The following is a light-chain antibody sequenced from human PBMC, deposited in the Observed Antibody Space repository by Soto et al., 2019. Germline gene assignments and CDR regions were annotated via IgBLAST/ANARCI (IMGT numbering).Light chain of an antibody. CDR2: MMS. CDR3: MQATQAYT. V-gene: IGKV2-24*01. CDR1: QSLVHSDVNTY. J-gene: IGKJ2*01. Sequence: DIVLTQTPLSSPVTLGQPASISCRSSQSLVHSDVNTYLTWLQQRPGQPPRLLIYMMSNGFSGVPDRVRGSGAGTDFTLKISRVEADDVAVYYCMQATQAYTFGQGTKLEIK.